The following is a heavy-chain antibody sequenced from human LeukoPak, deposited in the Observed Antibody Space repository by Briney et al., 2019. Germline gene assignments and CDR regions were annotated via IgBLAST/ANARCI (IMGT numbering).Heavy chain of an antibody. Sequence: GGSLRLSCAASGFTFSSYWMSWVCQAPGKGLEWVANIKQDGSEKYYVDYVKGRFTISRDNAKNSLYLQMNSLRAEDTAVYYCARDDFGELFSQHWGQGTLVTVSS. CDR2: IKQDGSEK. CDR3: ARDDFGELFSQH. CDR1: GFTFSSYW. D-gene: IGHD3-10*01. V-gene: IGHV3-7*01. J-gene: IGHJ1*01.